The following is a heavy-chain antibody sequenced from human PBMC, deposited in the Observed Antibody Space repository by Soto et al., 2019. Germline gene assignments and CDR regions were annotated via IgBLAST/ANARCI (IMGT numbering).Heavy chain of an antibody. V-gene: IGHV3-7*05. CDR3: AGRDITMVRGVYYYYGMDV. D-gene: IGHD3-10*01. CDR1: GFTFSSYW. Sequence: EVQLVESGGGLVQPGGSLRLSCAASGFTFSSYWMSWVRQAPGKGLEWVANIKQDGGEKYYVDSVKGRFTISRDNAKNSLYLQMNSLRAEDTAVYYCAGRDITMVRGVYYYYGMDVWGQGTTVTVSS. J-gene: IGHJ6*02. CDR2: IKQDGGEK.